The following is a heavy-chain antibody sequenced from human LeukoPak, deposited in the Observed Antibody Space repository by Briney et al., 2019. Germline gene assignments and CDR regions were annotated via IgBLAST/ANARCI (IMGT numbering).Heavy chain of an antibody. V-gene: IGHV4-4*07. CDR3: ARSSQVAYYDFWSGPPFDP. CDR2: IYTSGST. Sequence: SETLSLTCTVSGGSISSYYWSWIRQPAGKGLEWIGRIYTSGSTNYNPSLKSRVTMSVDTSKNQFSLKLSSVTAADTAVYYCARSSQVAYYDFWSGPPFDPWGQGTLVTVSS. D-gene: IGHD3-3*01. CDR1: GGSISSYY. J-gene: IGHJ5*02.